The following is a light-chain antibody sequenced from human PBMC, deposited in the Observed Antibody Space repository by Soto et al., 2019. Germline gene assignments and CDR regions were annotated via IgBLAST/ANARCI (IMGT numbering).Light chain of an antibody. CDR2: RNS. CDR1: RSNIVTNH. J-gene: IGLJ3*02. Sequence: QSVLTQPPSASGTPGQRVTISCSGSRSNIVTNHVYWYQHLPGTAPKLLIYRNSLRPSGVPDRFSGSKSGTSASLAISGIRSEDEADYYCAAWDDSLSGWVFGGGTKLTVL. V-gene: IGLV1-47*01. CDR3: AAWDDSLSGWV.